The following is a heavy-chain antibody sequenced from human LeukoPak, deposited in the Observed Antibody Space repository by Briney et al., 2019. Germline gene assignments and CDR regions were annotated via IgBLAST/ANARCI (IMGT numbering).Heavy chain of an antibody. J-gene: IGHJ4*02. CDR2: INPNSGGT. D-gene: IGHD6-13*01. V-gene: IGHV1-2*02. Sequence: ASVKVSCKASGYTFTGYYMHWVRQAPGQGLEWMGWINPNSGGTNYAQKFQGRVTMTRDTSISTAYMELSRLRSDDTAMYYCARGHGYSSSWGDYWGQGTLVTVSS. CDR1: GYTFTGYY. CDR3: ARGHGYSSSWGDY.